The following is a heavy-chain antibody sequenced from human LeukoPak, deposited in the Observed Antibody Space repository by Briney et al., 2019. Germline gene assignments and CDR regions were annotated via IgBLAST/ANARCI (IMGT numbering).Heavy chain of an antibody. CDR1: GDSISDHIYY. D-gene: IGHD5/OR15-5a*01. CDR2: VYYTGNA. Sequence: PSETLSLTCAVSGDSISDHIYYWDWIRQTPGKGLEWIGAVYYTGNAYYNPSLKSRVTISVDTSDNRFSLHLSSVNAADTAIYYCARLRALSGHRGAFDIWGQGTLVTVSS. J-gene: IGHJ3*02. CDR3: ARLRALSGHRGAFDI. V-gene: IGHV4-39*02.